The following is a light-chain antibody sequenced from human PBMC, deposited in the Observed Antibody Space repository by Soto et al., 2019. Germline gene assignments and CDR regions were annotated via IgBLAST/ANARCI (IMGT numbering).Light chain of an antibody. CDR2: SYD. CDR1: SSHLGDNT. V-gene: IGLV1-44*01. J-gene: IGLJ1*01. CDR3: AAWDASLDCYV. Sequence: SVLNQPASASRVHRQRVPISCSKSSSHLGDNTVNWYQHVPGTAPKLLIYSYDQRPSGVPDRFSGSKSGTSASLAISGLQSEDEADYYCAAWDASLDCYVFGTGTKVTVL.